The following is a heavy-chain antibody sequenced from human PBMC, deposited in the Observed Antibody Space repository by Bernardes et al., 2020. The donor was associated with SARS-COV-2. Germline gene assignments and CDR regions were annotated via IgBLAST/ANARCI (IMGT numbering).Heavy chain of an antibody. CDR2: ISWNSGSI. V-gene: IGHV3-9*01. CDR3: AKDTFPYYYYGMDV. Sequence: GGSLRLSCAASGFTFDDYAMHWVRQAPGKGLEWVSGISWNSGSIGYADSVKGRFTISRDNAKNSLYLQMNSLRAEDTALYYCAKDTFPYYYYGMDVWGQGTTVTVSS. J-gene: IGHJ6*02. CDR1: GFTFDDYA.